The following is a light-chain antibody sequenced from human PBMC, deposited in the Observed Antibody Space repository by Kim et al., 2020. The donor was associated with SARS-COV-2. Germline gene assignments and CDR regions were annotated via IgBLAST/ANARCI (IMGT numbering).Light chain of an antibody. CDR3: QQYNTFWT. CDR2: DVS. Sequence: SAAIDNGVTITYRTSQSIGVWLACYQQKPGNAPQLLIYDVSSLESGVPSRFSGSGSGTEFTLTISRLEPDDFATYYCQQYNTFWTFGQGTKVDIK. CDR1: QSIGVW. V-gene: IGKV1-5*01. J-gene: IGKJ1*01.